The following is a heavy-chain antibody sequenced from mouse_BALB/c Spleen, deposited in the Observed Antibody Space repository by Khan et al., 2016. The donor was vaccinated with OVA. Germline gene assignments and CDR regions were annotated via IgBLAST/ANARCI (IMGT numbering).Heavy chain of an antibody. D-gene: IGHD2-4*01. CDR2: IWSGGTT. Sequence: QVQLKQSGPGLVQPSQSLSITCTVSGFSLTTYGVHWARQSPGKGLEWLGVIWSGGTTDYSAAFISRLSITKDNSKSQVFFKMNSLQANDTAIYYCARNYDYDEGLAYWGQGTLVTVSA. CDR1: GFSLTTYG. J-gene: IGHJ3*01. V-gene: IGHV2-2*02. CDR3: ARNYDYDEGLAY.